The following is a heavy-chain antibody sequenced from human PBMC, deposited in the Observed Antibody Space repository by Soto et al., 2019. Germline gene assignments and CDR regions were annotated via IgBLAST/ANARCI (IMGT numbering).Heavy chain of an antibody. CDR2: TYYSGST. CDR3: ARDVKYVATWSSGFGF. J-gene: IGHJ4*02. Sequence: SETLSLTCNVSGGSISSGSYYWSWIRQPPGKGLEWIGYTYYSGSTTYNPSLKSRVSISVDTSKNQFSLKLTSVTAADTAVYYCARDVKYVATWSSGFGFWGQGTLVTVSS. V-gene: IGHV4-61*01. D-gene: IGHD2-8*02. CDR1: GGSISSGSYY.